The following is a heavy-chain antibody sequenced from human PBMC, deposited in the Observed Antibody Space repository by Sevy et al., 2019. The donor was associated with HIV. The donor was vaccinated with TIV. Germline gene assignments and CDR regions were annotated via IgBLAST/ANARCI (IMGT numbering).Heavy chain of an antibody. Sequence: GGYLRLSCAASGFTFSSYAMSWVRQAPGKGLEWVSAISGSGGSTYYADSVKGRFTISRDNSKNTLYLQMNSLRPEETAVYYCAKLRGDLIPAEAFDIWGQGIMVTVSS. J-gene: IGHJ3*02. CDR1: GFTFSSYA. CDR3: AKLRGDLIPAEAFDI. CDR2: ISGSGGST. V-gene: IGHV3-23*01. D-gene: IGHD4-17*01.